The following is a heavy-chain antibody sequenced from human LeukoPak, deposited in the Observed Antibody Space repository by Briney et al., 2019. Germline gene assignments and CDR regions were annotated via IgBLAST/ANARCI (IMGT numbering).Heavy chain of an antibody. Sequence: SGGSLRLSCAASGFTFSDYSMTWVRQAPGKGLEWVSSISSSSSYIYYTDSVKGRFTISRDNAKHSLFLEMNSLRAEDTAVYYCARLFCSRSSCSARSYYYYGMDVWGRGTTVTVSS. D-gene: IGHD2-2*01. V-gene: IGHV3-21*01. CDR1: GFTFSDYS. J-gene: IGHJ6*02. CDR3: ARLFCSRSSCSARSYYYYGMDV. CDR2: ISSSSSYI.